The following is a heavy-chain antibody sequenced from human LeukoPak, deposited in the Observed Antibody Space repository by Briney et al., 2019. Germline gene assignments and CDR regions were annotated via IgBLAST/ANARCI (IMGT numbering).Heavy chain of an antibody. CDR2: ISSSSLYI. D-gene: IGHD4-17*01. V-gene: IGHV3-21*01. J-gene: IGHJ4*02. CDR3: ARDCDDYGDFYNYFDY. Sequence: GGSLRLSCAASGFTFSSYSMNWVRQAPGKGLQWVSSISSSSLYIYYADSVKGRFTISRDNAKNSLYLQMNSLRAEDTAVYYCARDCDDYGDFYNYFDYWGQGTLVTVSS. CDR1: GFTFSSYS.